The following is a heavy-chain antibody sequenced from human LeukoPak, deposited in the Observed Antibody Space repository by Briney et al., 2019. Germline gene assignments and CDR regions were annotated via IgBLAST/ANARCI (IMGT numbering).Heavy chain of an antibody. D-gene: IGHD3-3*01. CDR2: ISSSSSYI. V-gene: IGHV3-21*01. CDR3: ARDNYDFWSGYYASVGY. CDR1: GFTFSSYS. Sequence: NPGGSLRLSCAASGFTFSSYSMNWVRQAPGKGLEWVSSISSSSSYIYYADSVKDRFTISRDNAKNSLYLQMNSLRAEDTAVYYCARDNYDFWSGYYASVGYWGQGTLVTVSS. J-gene: IGHJ4*02.